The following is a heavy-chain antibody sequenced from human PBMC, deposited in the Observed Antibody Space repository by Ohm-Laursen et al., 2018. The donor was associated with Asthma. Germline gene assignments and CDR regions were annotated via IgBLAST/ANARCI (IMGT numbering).Heavy chain of an antibody. D-gene: IGHD6-19*01. V-gene: IGHV3-23*01. CDR1: GFTFSSYA. J-gene: IGHJ3*02. Sequence: SLRLSCAASGFTFSSYAMSWVRQAPGKGLEWVSAITGSTGGTFYADSVKGRFSISRDNSKNTLYLQMNSLRAEDTAVYYCAKDGYSSGWYIYAFDIWGQGTMVTVSS. CDR3: AKDGYSSGWYIYAFDI. CDR2: ITGSTGGT.